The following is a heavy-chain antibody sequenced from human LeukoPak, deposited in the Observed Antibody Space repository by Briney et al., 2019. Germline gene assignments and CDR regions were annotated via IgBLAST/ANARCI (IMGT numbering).Heavy chain of an antibody. D-gene: IGHD5-24*01. Sequence: TLSLTCTVSGGSISSGSYYWSWIRQPAGKGLEWIGRIYTSGSTNYNPSLKSRVTILVDTSKNQFSLKLSSVTAADTAVYYCAREVEMATIYWGQGTLVTVSS. V-gene: IGHV4-61*02. CDR3: AREVEMATIY. CDR1: GGSISSGSYY. CDR2: IYTSGST. J-gene: IGHJ4*02.